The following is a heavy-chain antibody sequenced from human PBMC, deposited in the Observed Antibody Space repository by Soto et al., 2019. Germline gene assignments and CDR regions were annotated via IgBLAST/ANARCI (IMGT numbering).Heavy chain of an antibody. CDR3: ARDRVTMVRGDYYGMDV. D-gene: IGHD3-10*01. Sequence: EVQLVESGGGLVQPGGSLRLSCAASGFTFSSYDMHWVRQTTGKSLEWVSAISAAGDTYYAGSVKGRFTISRENVKNSLYLQMNSLRDEDTAVYYCARDRVTMVRGDYYGMDVWGQGTTVTVSS. CDR2: ISAAGDT. CDR1: GFTFSSYD. V-gene: IGHV3-13*01. J-gene: IGHJ6*02.